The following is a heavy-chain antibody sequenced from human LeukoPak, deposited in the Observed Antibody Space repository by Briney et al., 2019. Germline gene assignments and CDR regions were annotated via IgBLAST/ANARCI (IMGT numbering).Heavy chain of an antibody. J-gene: IGHJ4*02. Sequence: PSETLSLTCTVSGGSISSYYWSWIRQPPGKGLEWIGYIYYSGSTNYNPSLKSRVTISVDTSKNQFSLKLSSVTAADTAVYYCARSSVAGTQIDYWGQGTLVTVSS. CDR2: IYYSGST. CDR1: GGSISSYY. CDR3: ARSSVAGTQIDY. D-gene: IGHD6-19*01. V-gene: IGHV4-59*12.